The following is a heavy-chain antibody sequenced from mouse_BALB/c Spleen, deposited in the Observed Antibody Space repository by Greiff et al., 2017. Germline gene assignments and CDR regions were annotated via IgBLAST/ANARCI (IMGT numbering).Heavy chain of an antibody. D-gene: IGHD4-1*01. CDR1: GFTFSSYG. CDR3: ARMGPDYFDY. V-gene: IGHV5-6*02. CDR2: ISSGGSYT. J-gene: IGHJ2*01. Sequence: EVKLVESGGDLVKPGGSLKLSCAASGFTFSSYGMSWVRQTPDKRLEWVATISSGGSYTYYPDSVKGRFTISRDNAKNTLYLQMSSLKSEDTAMYYCARMGPDYFDYWGQGTTLTVSS.